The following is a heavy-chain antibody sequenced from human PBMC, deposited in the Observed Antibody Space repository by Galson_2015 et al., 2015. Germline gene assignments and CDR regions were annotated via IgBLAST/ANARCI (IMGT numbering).Heavy chain of an antibody. Sequence: LRLSCAASGFAFSDYVMHWVRQAPGKGLEWVAAIWYDGTNKYYEESVKGRFTISRDNSQNTLYLQMNSLRAEDTAVYCCAKSDYDDAGGYGLDVWGQGTTVIVSS. V-gene: IGHV3-33*06. J-gene: IGHJ6*02. CDR2: IWYDGTNK. CDR1: GFAFSDYV. D-gene: IGHD3-3*01. CDR3: AKSDYDDAGGYGLDV.